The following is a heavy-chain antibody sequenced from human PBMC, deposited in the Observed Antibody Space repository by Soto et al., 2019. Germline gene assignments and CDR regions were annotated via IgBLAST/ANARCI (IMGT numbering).Heavy chain of an antibody. CDR2: IYYSGNT. D-gene: IGHD6-6*01. V-gene: IGHV4-59*01. CDR1: GGSISSYD. Sequence: SETLSLTCTVSGGSISSYDWSWIRQPPGKGLEWIGDIYYSGNTNKNPSLKSRVTISLDTSKNQFSLKLSSVTAADTAVYYCARLGYSSSSGYYYYYMDVWGKGTTVTVSS. J-gene: IGHJ6*03. CDR3: ARLGYSSSSGYYYYYMDV.